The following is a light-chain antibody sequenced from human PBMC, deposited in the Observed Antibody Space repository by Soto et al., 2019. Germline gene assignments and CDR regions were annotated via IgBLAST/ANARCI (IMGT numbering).Light chain of an antibody. CDR2: KAS. V-gene: IGKV1-5*03. Sequence: DIQMTQSPSTLSASVGDRVTLTCRASQSISSWLAWFQQKPGKAPKLLIYKASSSESGVPSRFSGSGSGTDFTLTISSLQAEDVAVYYCQQYHSSPVTFGQGTRLEIK. J-gene: IGKJ5*01. CDR3: QQYHSSPVT. CDR1: QSISSW.